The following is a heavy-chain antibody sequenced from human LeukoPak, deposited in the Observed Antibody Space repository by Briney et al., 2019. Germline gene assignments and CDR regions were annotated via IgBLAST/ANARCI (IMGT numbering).Heavy chain of an antibody. Sequence: GVPLRLSCAASGFTFSSYAMNWVRQAPGKGLEWVSFISGSGDTTYYADSVKGRFTISRDSSKNTLYLQMNSLRAEDTAVYYCAKSRGESRGASNYWGQGTLVTVSS. CDR3: AKSRGESRGASNY. J-gene: IGHJ4*02. CDR1: GFTFSSYA. V-gene: IGHV3-23*01. CDR2: ISGSGDTT. D-gene: IGHD1-26*01.